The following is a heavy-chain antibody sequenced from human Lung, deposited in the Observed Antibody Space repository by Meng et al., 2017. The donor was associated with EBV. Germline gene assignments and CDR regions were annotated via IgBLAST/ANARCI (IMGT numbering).Heavy chain of an antibody. J-gene: IGHJ4*02. CDR2: ISNYNGNT. D-gene: IGHD2-21*02. Sequence: QVHLVQSGAEVKKPGXSVKGPCXTSGYSFRMYGISWVRQAPGQGLEWMGWISNYNGNTKYAQKLQGRVTLTTDTSTSTAYMELRRLTSDDSAVYYCAINVNVVTTVNEAVFDSWGQGTLVTVSS. CDR1: GYSFRMYG. CDR3: AINVNVVTTVNEAVFDS. V-gene: IGHV1-18*01.